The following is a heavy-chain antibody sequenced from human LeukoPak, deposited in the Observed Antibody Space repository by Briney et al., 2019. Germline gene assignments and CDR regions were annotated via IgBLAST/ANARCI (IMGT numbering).Heavy chain of an antibody. CDR1: GYTFTGYY. V-gene: IGHV1-2*02. J-gene: IGHJ3*02. Sequence: ASVKVSCKASGYTFTGYYMHWVRQAPGQGLEWMGWINPNSGGTNYAQKFQGRVTMTSDASISTAYMELSRLRSDDTAVYYCARDLGCSGGSCYSGAFDIWGQGTMVTVSS. CDR2: INPNSGGT. D-gene: IGHD2-15*01. CDR3: ARDLGCSGGSCYSGAFDI.